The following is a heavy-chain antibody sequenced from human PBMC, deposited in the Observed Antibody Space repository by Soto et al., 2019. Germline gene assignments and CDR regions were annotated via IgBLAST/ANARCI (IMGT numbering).Heavy chain of an antibody. D-gene: IGHD1-26*01. CDR2: ISSSGSTI. Sequence: PGGSLRLSCAASGFTFSDYYMSWIRQAPGKGLEWVSYISSSGSTIYYADSVKGRFTISRDNAKNSLYLQMNSLRAEDPAVYYCARSRELFLSWFDPWGQGTLVTVSS. CDR3: ARSRELFLSWFDP. V-gene: IGHV3-11*01. J-gene: IGHJ5*02. CDR1: GFTFSDYY.